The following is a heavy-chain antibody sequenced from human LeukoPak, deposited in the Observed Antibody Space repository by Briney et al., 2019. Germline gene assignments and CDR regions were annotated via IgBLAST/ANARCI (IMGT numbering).Heavy chain of an antibody. Sequence: SETLSLTCTVSGGSISSYYWSWIRQPPGKGLEWIGYIYYSGSTNYNPSLKSRVTISVDTSKNQFSLKLSSVTAADTAVYYCARLVLGYYDSSDDYWGQGTLVTVSS. CDR3: ARLVLGYYDSSDDY. J-gene: IGHJ4*02. V-gene: IGHV4-59*08. CDR2: IYYSGST. CDR1: GGSISSYY. D-gene: IGHD3-22*01.